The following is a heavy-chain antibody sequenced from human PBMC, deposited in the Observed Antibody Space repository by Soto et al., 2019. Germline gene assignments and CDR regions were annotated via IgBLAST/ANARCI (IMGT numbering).Heavy chain of an antibody. Sequence: SETLSLTCTVSGGSIDSGDYYWSWIRQPPGKGLEWIGYVYYSGTTNYNPFLKSRVTLSLDKSKNQFSLKMNRLRAEDTALYYCARHIGDYGREFDKWGQGTLVTVSS. J-gene: IGHJ4*02. D-gene: IGHD4-17*01. V-gene: IGHV4-61*05. CDR3: ARHIGDYGREFDK. CDR2: VYYSGTT. CDR1: GGSIDSGDYY.